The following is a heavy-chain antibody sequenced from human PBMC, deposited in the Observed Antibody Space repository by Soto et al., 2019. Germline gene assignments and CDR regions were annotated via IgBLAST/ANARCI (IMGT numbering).Heavy chain of an antibody. Sequence: GGSLRLSCTAAGFTFDDYAMHWVRQGPGKGLEWVSGTSWNSANIFYADSAKGRFTISRDNSKNTLYLQMNSLRAEDTAMYYCAKDPEYRTSSLRNYFEYWGQGTPVTVSS. D-gene: IGHD6-6*01. CDR3: AKDPEYRTSSLRNYFEY. J-gene: IGHJ4*02. V-gene: IGHV3-9*01. CDR2: TSWNSANI. CDR1: GFTFDDYA.